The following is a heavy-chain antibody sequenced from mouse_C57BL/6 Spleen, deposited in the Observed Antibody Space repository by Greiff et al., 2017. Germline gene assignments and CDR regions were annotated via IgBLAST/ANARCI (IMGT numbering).Heavy chain of an antibody. Sequence: VMLVESGPGLVQPSQSLSITCTVSGFSLTSYGVHWVRQSPGKGLEWLGVIWSGGSTDYNAAFISRLSISKDNSKGQVFFKMNSLQADDKAIYYCARAYSNDYYAMDYWGQGTSVTVSS. J-gene: IGHJ4*01. V-gene: IGHV2-2*01. D-gene: IGHD2-5*01. CDR3: ARAYSNDYYAMDY. CDR2: IWSGGST. CDR1: GFSLTSYG.